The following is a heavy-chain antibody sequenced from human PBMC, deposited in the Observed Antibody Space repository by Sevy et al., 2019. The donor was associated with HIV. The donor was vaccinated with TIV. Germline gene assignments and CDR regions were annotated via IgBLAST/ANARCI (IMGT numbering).Heavy chain of an antibody. CDR3: ARGYSGYYRLDV. Sequence: GGSLRLSCAASGFTFTIYWMSWVRQAPGKGLEWVANINQDGSEKYYVDSVKGRFTISRDNAKNSLYLQMNSPRAEDTAVYYCARGYSGYYRLDVWGQGTTVTVSS. D-gene: IGHD1-26*01. CDR1: GFTFTIYW. V-gene: IGHV3-7*01. CDR2: INQDGSEK. J-gene: IGHJ6*02.